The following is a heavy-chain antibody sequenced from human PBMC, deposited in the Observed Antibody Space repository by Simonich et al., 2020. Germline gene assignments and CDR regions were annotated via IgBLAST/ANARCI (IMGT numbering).Heavy chain of an antibody. D-gene: IGHD3-9*01. Sequence: EVQLVESGGGLVQPGGSLRLSCAASGFTFSRYWMSWVRQASGKGREGGANIKQDGSEKYYVDSVKVRFTISRDNSKNSLYLQMNSLRAEDTAVYYCACLGTGDALDIWGQGTMVTVSS. CDR2: IKQDGSEK. V-gene: IGHV3-7*01. CDR1: GFTFSRYW. CDR3: ACLGTGDALDI. J-gene: IGHJ3*02.